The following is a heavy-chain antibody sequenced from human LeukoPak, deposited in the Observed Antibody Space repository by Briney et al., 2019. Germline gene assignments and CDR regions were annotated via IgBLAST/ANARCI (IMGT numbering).Heavy chain of an antibody. J-gene: IGHJ3*02. Sequence: GGSLRLSCAASGFTFSSYAMHWVRQAPGKGLEWVAVISYDGSNKYYADSVKGRFTISRDNAKNSLYLQMNSLRAEDTAVYYCARDSKDDYGDTDAFDIWGQGTMVTVSS. V-gene: IGHV3-30-3*01. CDR3: ARDSKDDYGDTDAFDI. D-gene: IGHD4-17*01. CDR2: ISYDGSNK. CDR1: GFTFSSYA.